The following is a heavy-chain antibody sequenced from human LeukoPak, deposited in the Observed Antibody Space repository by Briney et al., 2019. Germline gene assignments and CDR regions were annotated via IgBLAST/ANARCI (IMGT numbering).Heavy chain of an antibody. D-gene: IGHD6-13*01. CDR1: GYTFTSYG. V-gene: IGHV1-18*01. CDR3: ASSSSSWPLDY. J-gene: IGHJ4*02. Sequence: ASVKVSCKASGYTFTSYGISWVRQAPGQGLEWMGWISAYNGNTNYAQKLQGRVTMTTDTSTSTAYMELTSLRSDDTAVYYCASSSSSWPLDYWGQGTLVTVSS. CDR2: ISAYNGNT.